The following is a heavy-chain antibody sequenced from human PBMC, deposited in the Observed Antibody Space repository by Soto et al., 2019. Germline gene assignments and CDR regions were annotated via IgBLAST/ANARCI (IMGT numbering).Heavy chain of an antibody. CDR2: VYKNGRT. CDR1: GGSMSTITDSEY. V-gene: IGHV4-39*02. D-gene: IGHD5-12*01. Sequence: SETLSLTCTISGGSMSTITDSEYWGWIHQFPRKGLECIASVYKNGRTTYNPSLNSRVTMSVDTSQNHFSLRLTSVTAADTGVYYCGRAPGSWGQGTLVTVSS. J-gene: IGHJ5*02. CDR3: GRAPGS.